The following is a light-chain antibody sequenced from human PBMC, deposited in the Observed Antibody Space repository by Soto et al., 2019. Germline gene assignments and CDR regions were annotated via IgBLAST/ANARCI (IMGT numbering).Light chain of an antibody. V-gene: IGLV1-47*01. J-gene: IGLJ2*01. CDR2: RNN. CDR3: AAWDDSLIVV. Sequence: QSVLTQPPSASGTPGQRVTISCSGSSSNIGSNYVYWYQQLPGTAPKLLIYRNNQRPSGVPDRFSGSKSGTSASLAISGLRSEDEDDYYCAAWDDSLIVVFGGGTQLTVL. CDR1: SSNIGSNY.